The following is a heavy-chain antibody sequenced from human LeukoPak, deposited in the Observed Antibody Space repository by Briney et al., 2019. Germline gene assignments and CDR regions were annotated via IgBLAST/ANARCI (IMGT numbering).Heavy chain of an antibody. J-gene: IGHJ3*02. CDR3: TTDRQGAFDI. CDR1: GFTFSNAW. V-gene: IGHV3-15*01. Sequence: PGGSLTLSCAASGFTFSNAWMSWVRQAPGKGLEWVGRIKSKTDGGTIDYAAPVKGRLTISRDDSKNTLYLQMNSLKTEDTAVYYCTTDRQGAFDIWGQGTMVIVSS. CDR2: IKSKTDGGTI.